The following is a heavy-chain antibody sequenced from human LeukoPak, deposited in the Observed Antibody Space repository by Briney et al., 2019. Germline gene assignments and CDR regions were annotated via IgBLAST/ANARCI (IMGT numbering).Heavy chain of an antibody. CDR3: ARAFLEGMPTENFDY. V-gene: IGHV4-34*01. J-gene: IGHJ4*02. CDR2: INHSGST. CDR1: GGSFSGYY. Sequence: SETLSLTCAVYGGSFSGYYWSWIRQPPGKGLEWIGEINHSGSTDYNPSLKSRVTISVDTSKNQFSLKLSSVTAADTAVYYCARAFLEGMPTENFDYWARGPLVTASS. D-gene: IGHD3-3*01.